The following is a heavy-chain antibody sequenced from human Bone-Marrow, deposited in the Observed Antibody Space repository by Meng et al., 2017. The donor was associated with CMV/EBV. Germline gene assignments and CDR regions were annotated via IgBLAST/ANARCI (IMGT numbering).Heavy chain of an antibody. D-gene: IGHD2-2*02. CDR3: ARDTSGYCSSTSCYKSYGMDV. V-gene: IGHV3-7*01. CDR1: GFTFSSYW. J-gene: IGHJ6*02. Sequence: LSLTCAASGFTFSSYWMSWVRQAPGKGLEWVANINQNGSEKYYVDSVQGRFTISRDNAKNSLYLQMNSLRAEDTAVYYCARDTSGYCSSTSCYKSYGMDVWGQGTTVTVSS. CDR2: INQNGSEK.